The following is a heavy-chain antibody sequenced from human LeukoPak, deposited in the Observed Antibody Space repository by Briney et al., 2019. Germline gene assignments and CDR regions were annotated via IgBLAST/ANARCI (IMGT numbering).Heavy chain of an antibody. J-gene: IGHJ4*02. CDR1: GGSISSSSYY. Sequence: PSGTLSLTCTVSGGSISSSSYYWGWIRQPPGKGLEWIGSINYSGSTYYNPSLKSRVTISVDTSKNQFSLKLSSVTAADTAVYYCASPARSSSLSPFDYWGQGTLVTVSS. CDR3: ASPARSSSLSPFDY. D-gene: IGHD6-6*01. V-gene: IGHV4-39*01. CDR2: INYSGST.